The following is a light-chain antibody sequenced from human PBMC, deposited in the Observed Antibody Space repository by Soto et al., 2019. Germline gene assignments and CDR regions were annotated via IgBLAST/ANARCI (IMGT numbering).Light chain of an antibody. CDR3: TSYAGSNNFFYV. J-gene: IGLJ1*01. V-gene: IGLV2-8*01. CDR1: SSDVGGYNY. Sequence: QSVLTQPPSASGSPGQSVTISCTGTSSDVGGYNYVSWYQQHPGKAPKLMIYEVSNRPSGFPDLFFGSKSGNTASLTFFGFQAEDEADYYCTSYAGSNNFFYVFGTGTKVTVL. CDR2: EVS.